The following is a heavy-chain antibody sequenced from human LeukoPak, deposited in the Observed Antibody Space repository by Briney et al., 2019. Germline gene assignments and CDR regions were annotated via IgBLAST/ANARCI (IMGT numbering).Heavy chain of an antibody. CDR2: IYPGDSDT. J-gene: IGHJ4*02. CDR3: ARVADYYDSSGYPDY. D-gene: IGHD3-22*01. Sequence: GESLKISCKGSGYSFTSYWIGWVRQMPGKGLEWMGIIYPGDSDTRYSPSFQGQVTISADKSISTAYLQWSSLKASDTAMYYCARVADYYDSSGYPDYWGQGTLVTVSS. V-gene: IGHV5-51*01. CDR1: GYSFTSYW.